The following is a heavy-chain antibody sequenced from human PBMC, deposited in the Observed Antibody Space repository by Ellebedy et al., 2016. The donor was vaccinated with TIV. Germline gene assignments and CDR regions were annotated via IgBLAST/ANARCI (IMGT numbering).Heavy chain of an antibody. J-gene: IGHJ4*02. CDR1: GYNFTCYG. Sequence: AASVNVSCKASGYNFTCYGITWVRQAPGQELEWMGWISAYTGNANYAQKVQGRVTMTTDTSTTPAHMELRSLRSDEPAVYYCARDLRPTVNTPNYWGQGTLVTVSS. CDR2: ISAYTGNA. CDR3: ARDLRPTVNTPNY. V-gene: IGHV1-18*01. D-gene: IGHD4-17*01.